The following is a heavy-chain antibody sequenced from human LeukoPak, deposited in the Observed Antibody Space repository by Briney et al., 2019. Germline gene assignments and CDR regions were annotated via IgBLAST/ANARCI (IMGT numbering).Heavy chain of an antibody. CDR2: ISGSGSST. V-gene: IGHV3-23*01. Sequence: GGSLRLSCAASGLTFSSYAMTWVRQAPGKGLEWVSAISGSGSSTHYADSVKGRSTISRDDAKNTLYLQMNSLRAEDTAVYYCAKPPPHCSSSRYYGPYDYWGQGTLVTVSS. J-gene: IGHJ4*02. D-gene: IGHD2-2*01. CDR3: AKPPPHCSSSRYYGPYDY. CDR1: GLTFSSYA.